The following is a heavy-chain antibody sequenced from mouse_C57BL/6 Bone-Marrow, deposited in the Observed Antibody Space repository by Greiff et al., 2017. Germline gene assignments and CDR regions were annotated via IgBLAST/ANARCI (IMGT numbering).Heavy chain of an antibody. CDR2: IYPAGDYT. CDR1: GYTFTNYW. Sequence: QVQLQQSGAELVRPGTSVQMSCNASGYTFTNYWIGWANQRPGHGLEWIGDIYPAGDYTNYNGKFTGKAALTADKSSSTAYMQFSSLTSEDSAMYYFARYALYGNYDYWGQGTTLSVCS. CDR3: ARYALYGNYDY. J-gene: IGHJ2*01. V-gene: IGHV1-63*01. D-gene: IGHD2-1*01.